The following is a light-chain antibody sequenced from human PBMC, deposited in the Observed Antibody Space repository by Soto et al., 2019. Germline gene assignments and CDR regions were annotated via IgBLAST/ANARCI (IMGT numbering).Light chain of an antibody. J-gene: IGKJ1*01. Sequence: ILLTNSAGSLSWSPGEGATLSCRASLRVGRSYLAWYKQKPGQAHRLLISGASSRSTGIPDRFSGSGSGTGLTLSISRLEPDEFLGYLWQPYGSSPWTVGQGNQVDSK. CDR1: LRVGRSY. V-gene: IGKV3-20*01. CDR2: GAS. CDR3: QPYGSSPWT.